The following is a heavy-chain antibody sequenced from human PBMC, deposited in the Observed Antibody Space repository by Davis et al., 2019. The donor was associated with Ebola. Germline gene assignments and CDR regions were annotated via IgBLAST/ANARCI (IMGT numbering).Heavy chain of an antibody. D-gene: IGHD3-3*01. CDR3: ARDCRFLEWFQGWFDP. CDR1: GFTFSSYW. Sequence: PGGSLRLSCAASGFTFSSYWMSWVRQAPGKGLEWVANIKQDGSEKYYVDSVKGRFTISRDNAKNSLYLQMNSLRAEDTAVYYCARDCRFLEWFQGWFDPWGQGTLVTVSS. CDR2: IKQDGSEK. J-gene: IGHJ5*02. V-gene: IGHV3-7*03.